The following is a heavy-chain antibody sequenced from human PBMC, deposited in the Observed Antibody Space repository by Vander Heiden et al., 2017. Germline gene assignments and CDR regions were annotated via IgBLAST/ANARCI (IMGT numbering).Heavy chain of an antibody. CDR2: IDPGDSYT. CDR3: ARLDPHSKSYTFYGMEV. D-gene: IGHD3-16*01. CDR1: GYSFTRHW. V-gene: IGHV5-10-1*03. J-gene: IGHJ6*02. Sequence: EVQLVQSGTEVKKPGESLRLSCKASGYSFTRHWIGWVSQVPGKGLGWVGRIDPGDSYTNYSPSFEGHVTISTDNSINTAYLQWSSLKASDTAMYYCARLDPHSKSYTFYGMEVWGQGTTVTVSS.